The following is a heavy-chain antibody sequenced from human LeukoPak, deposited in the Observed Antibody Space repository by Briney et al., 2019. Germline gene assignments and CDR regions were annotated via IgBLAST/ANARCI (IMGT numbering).Heavy chain of an antibody. Sequence: SETLSLTCAVYGGSFSGYYRGWIRQPPGKGLEWIGEINHSGSTNYNPSLKSRVTISVDTSKNQFSLKLSSVTAADTAVYYCARGEAPAGPFDYWGQGTLVTVSS. CDR2: INHSGST. CDR3: ARGEAPAGPFDY. V-gene: IGHV4-34*01. J-gene: IGHJ4*02. D-gene: IGHD6-13*01. CDR1: GGSFSGYY.